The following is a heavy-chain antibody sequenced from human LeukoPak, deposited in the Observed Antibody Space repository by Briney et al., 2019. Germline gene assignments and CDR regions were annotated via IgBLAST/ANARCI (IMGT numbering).Heavy chain of an antibody. D-gene: IGHD5-18*01. CDR3: ARDSGYSYADDY. CDR2: ITYNSGTI. Sequence: PGGSLRLSCAASGFTFRSYAMQWVRQAPGKGLEWVSYITYNSGTIFYADSVKGRFTISRDNDKDSLYLQMSSLRDEDTAVYYCARDSGYSYADDYWGQGTLVTVSS. V-gene: IGHV3-48*02. CDR1: GFTFRSYA. J-gene: IGHJ4*02.